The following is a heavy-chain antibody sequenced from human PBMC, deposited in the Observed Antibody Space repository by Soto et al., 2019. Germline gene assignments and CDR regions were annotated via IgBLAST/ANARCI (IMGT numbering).Heavy chain of an antibody. D-gene: IGHD6-13*01. CDR3: ARVGNKAAAAYFQH. Sequence: SETLSLTCAVSGDSISKSGYYWSWIRQNQGKALEWIGYIYYSGSTYYNPSLKSRVTISVDTSKNQFSLKLSSVTAADTAVYYCARVGNKAAAAYFQHWGQGTLVTVSS. J-gene: IGHJ1*01. CDR1: GDSISKSGYY. V-gene: IGHV4-31*11. CDR2: IYYSGST.